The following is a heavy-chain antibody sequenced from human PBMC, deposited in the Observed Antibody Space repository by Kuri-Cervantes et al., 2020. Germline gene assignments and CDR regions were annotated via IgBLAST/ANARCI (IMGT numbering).Heavy chain of an antibody. V-gene: IGHV4-39*06. J-gene: IGHJ4*02. D-gene: IGHD3-9*01. CDR1: GFSINSCTYY. Sequence: AETLSLTCAASGFSINSCTYYWGWICQAPGKGREWLGSIYCSGSIYYNPSLKSPITISVDTSKNQFPLKLSSVTAADTAVYYWARGLSFYDILTGYYRTYYFDYWGQGTLVTVSS. CDR2: IYCSGSI. CDR3: ARGLSFYDILTGYYRTYYFDY.